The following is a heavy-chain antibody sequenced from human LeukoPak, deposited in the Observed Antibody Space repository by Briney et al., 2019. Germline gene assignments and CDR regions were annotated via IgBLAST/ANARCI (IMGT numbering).Heavy chain of an antibody. CDR3: ATTRGGNYHWDY. V-gene: IGHV5-51*01. CDR1: GYSFTSYW. J-gene: IGHJ4*02. D-gene: IGHD3-16*01. CDR2: MYPANSDT. Sequence: GESLKISCKGSGYSFTSYWIGWVRQMPGKGLEWMGIMYPANSDTRYKPAFQGQVTMSAERSISTAYLQWSSLKASDTAIYYCATTRGGNYHWDYWGQGTLVTVSS.